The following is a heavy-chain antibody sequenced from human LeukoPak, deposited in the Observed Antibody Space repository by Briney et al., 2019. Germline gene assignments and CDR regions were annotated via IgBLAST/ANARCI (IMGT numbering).Heavy chain of an antibody. Sequence: SETLSLTCTVSGGSVSSGSYYWSWIRQAPGKGLEWIGYIYNSGSTNYNPSLKSRVTISVDTSKNQFSLKLSSVTAADTAVYYCARGFYKNFEFPRGQLGGPTRYYYYGMDVWGQGTTVTVSS. D-gene: IGHD3-9*01. CDR3: ARGFYKNFEFPRGQLGGPTRYYYYGMDV. CDR2: IYNSGST. J-gene: IGHJ6*02. CDR1: GGSVSSGSYY. V-gene: IGHV4-61*01.